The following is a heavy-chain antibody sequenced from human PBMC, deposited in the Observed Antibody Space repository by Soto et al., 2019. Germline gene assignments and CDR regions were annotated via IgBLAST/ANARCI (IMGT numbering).Heavy chain of an antibody. CDR2: IPGSGSGT. CDR1: GFTFSNSA. J-gene: IGHJ4*02. CDR3: AKEGFDRRWYWDY. V-gene: IGHV3-23*01. D-gene: IGHD6-13*01. Sequence: EVQLLESGGGLVQPGGSLRLYCAASGFTFSNSAMTWVRQAPGKGLEYVSSIPGSGSGTYYADSVKGRFTISRDNSGNTLFLQMNSLRVEDTAIYYCAKEGFDRRWYWDYWGQGTLVTVSS.